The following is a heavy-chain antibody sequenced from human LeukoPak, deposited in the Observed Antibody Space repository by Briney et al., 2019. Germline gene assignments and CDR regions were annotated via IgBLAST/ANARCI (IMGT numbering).Heavy chain of an antibody. CDR3: ARGVGSSSRVRYSYMDV. J-gene: IGHJ6*03. D-gene: IGHD2-2*01. Sequence: SETLSLTCTVSGGSISSGSYYWSWIRQPAGKGLEWIGRIYTSWSTNYNPSLKSRVSISIDTSKNQFSLKLRSVTAADTAVYYCARGVGSSSRVRYSYMDVWGKGTTVTVSS. CDR1: GGSISSGSYY. CDR2: IYTSWST. V-gene: IGHV4-61*02.